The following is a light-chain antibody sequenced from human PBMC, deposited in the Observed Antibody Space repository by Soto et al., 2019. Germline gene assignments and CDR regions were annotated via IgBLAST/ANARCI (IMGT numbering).Light chain of an antibody. Sequence: LTQPASVSGSPGQSIAISCTGSSSDIGIYKYVSWYQQHPGKVPKLIIYEVTNRPSGVSNRFSGSKSGNTASLTISGLQAEDEADYYCSSYTTSSTRVFGHGTKVTV. J-gene: IGLJ1*01. CDR3: SSYTTSSTRV. V-gene: IGLV2-14*01. CDR2: EVT. CDR1: SSDIGIYKY.